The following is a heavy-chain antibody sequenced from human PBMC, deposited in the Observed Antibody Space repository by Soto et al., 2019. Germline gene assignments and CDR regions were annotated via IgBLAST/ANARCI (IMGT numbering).Heavy chain of an antibody. CDR1: GGTFSTYT. Sequence: QVQLVQSGAEVKKPGSSVKVSCKTSGGTFSTYTVIWVRQGPGQGLEWMGRIIPIVDVINYAQKFHGRVTITADKGTATAYMELNSLTSEDTATYYCARGRAGVDSWGQGTLVIVSS. CDR3: ARGRAGVDS. V-gene: IGHV1-69*02. D-gene: IGHD6-13*01. J-gene: IGHJ4*02. CDR2: IIPIVDVI.